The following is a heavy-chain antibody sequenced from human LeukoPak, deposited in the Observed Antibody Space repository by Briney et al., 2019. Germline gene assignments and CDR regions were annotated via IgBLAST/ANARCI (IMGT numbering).Heavy chain of an antibody. Sequence: PGGSLRLSCAASGFTFSSYAMSWVRQAPGKGLEWVSAISGSGGSTYYADSVKGRFTISRDNSKNTLYLQMNSPRAEDTVVYYCSGLLWFGELLIWGQGTLVTVSS. V-gene: IGHV3-23*01. D-gene: IGHD3-10*01. CDR3: SGLLWFGELLI. J-gene: IGHJ4*02. CDR2: ISGSGGST. CDR1: GFTFSSYA.